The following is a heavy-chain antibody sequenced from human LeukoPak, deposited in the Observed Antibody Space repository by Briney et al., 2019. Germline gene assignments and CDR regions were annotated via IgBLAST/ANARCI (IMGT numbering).Heavy chain of an antibody. CDR1: GFTFSSYG. Sequence: PGGSLRLSCAASGFTFSSYGMHWVRQAPGKGLEWVAFIRYGGSNKYYADSVKGRFTISRDNSKNTLYLQMNSLRAEDTAVYYCAKDYWDYYDSSGSTFDYWGQGTLVTVSS. CDR2: IRYGGSNK. V-gene: IGHV3-30*02. D-gene: IGHD3-22*01. J-gene: IGHJ4*02. CDR3: AKDYWDYYDSSGSTFDY.